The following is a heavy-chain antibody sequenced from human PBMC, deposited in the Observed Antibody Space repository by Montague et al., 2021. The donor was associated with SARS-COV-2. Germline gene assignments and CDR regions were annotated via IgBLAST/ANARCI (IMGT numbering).Heavy chain of an antibody. J-gene: IGHJ4*02. CDR3: AKHLGDVGATCFDQ. D-gene: IGHD1-26*01. CDR2: MSGDGRQK. CDR1: GFTFSAYY. V-gene: IGHV3-7*01. Sequence: SLRLSCAASGFTFSAYYMTWVRQAPGKGLEWVASMSGDGRQKYYVDSVKGRFTISRDNAESSLSLQMNTLRAEDTAIYYCAKHLGDVGATCFDQWGQGTLVTVSP.